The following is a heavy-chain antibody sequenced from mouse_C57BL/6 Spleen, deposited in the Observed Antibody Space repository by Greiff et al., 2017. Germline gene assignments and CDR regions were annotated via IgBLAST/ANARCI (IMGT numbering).Heavy chain of an antibody. CDR3: TRDYDYGGGYYYAMDY. D-gene: IGHD2-4*01. J-gene: IGHJ4*01. V-gene: IGHV1-15*01. CDR2: IDPETGGT. CDR1: GYTFTDYE. Sequence: VQLQQSGAELVRPGASVTLSCKASGYTFTDYEMHWVKQTPVHGLEWIGAIDPETGGTAYNQKFTGKGILTADKYSSPAYLELRSLASEDSAVYYCTRDYDYGGGYYYAMDYWGQGTSVTVSS.